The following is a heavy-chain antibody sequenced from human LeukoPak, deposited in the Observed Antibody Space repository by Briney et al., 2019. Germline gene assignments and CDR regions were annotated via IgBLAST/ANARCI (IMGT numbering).Heavy chain of an antibody. V-gene: IGHV3-48*01. D-gene: IGHD4-11*01. J-gene: IGHJ6*03. CDR2: ISSSSSTI. CDR3: ARDDYSNYYMDV. Sequence: PGGSLRLSCAASGFTFSSYSMNWVRQAPGQGLEWVSYISSSSSTIYYADSVKGRFTISRDNAKNSLYLQMNSLRAEDTAVYYCARDDYSNYYMDVSGKGTTVTVSS. CDR1: GFTFSSYS.